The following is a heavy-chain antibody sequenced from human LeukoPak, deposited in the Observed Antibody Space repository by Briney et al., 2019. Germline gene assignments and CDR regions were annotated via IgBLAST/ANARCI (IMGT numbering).Heavy chain of an antibody. V-gene: IGHV1-2*02. CDR2: INPNSGGT. Sequence: ASVKVSCKASGYTFTGYYMHWVRQAPGQGLEWMGWINPNSGGTNYAQKFQGRVTMTRDTSISTAYMELSRLRSDDTAVYYCARDPDSSSWYSWFDPWGQGTLVTVSS. D-gene: IGHD6-13*01. J-gene: IGHJ5*02. CDR1: GYTFTGYY. CDR3: ARDPDSSSWYSWFDP.